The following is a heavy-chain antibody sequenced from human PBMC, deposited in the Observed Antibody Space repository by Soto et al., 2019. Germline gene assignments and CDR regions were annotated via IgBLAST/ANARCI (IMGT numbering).Heavy chain of an antibody. CDR3: AKRDYAFDP. D-gene: IGHD4-17*01. CDR2: IYYSGST. CDR1: GDSVTTGSYY. V-gene: IGHV4-61*01. J-gene: IGHJ5*02. Sequence: QGQLQESGPGLVKPSETLSLTCTVSGDSVTTGSYYWSWIRQPPGKKLEWIGYIYYSGSTNYNPYLKSRATIYTNTSGRHFSLNLTSVTADDTAVYFCAKRDYAFDPWGQGTLVTVSS.